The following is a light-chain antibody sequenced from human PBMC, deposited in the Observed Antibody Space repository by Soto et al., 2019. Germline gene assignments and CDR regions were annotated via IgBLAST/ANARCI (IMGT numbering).Light chain of an antibody. CDR1: QTVTTY. J-gene: IGKJ5*01. CDR2: GAS. CDR3: QQRSNWPGT. Sequence: EIVITQSPGTLSLSPGERSTLSCRASQTVTTYLAWYQQKPGQTPRLLIYGASERATGIPARFSGSGSGTDFTLTISSLEPEDFAVYYCQQRSNWPGTFGQGTRLEIK. V-gene: IGKV3-11*01.